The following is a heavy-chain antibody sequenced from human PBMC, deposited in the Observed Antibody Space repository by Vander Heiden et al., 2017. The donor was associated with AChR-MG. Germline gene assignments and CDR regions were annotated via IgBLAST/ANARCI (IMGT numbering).Heavy chain of an antibody. CDR2: INTNTGNP. D-gene: IGHD5-18*01. Sequence: QVQLVPSGSELTQPGASATASCPASGYTFTSYAMNWVRQAPGQGREWIGWINTNTGNPTYAQGFTGWFVFSLDTSVSTAYLQISSLKAEETAVYYCAIPPYTARDNNDAFDIWGQGTMVTVSS. V-gene: IGHV7-4-1*02. J-gene: IGHJ3*02. CDR1: GYTFTSYA. CDR3: AIPPYTARDNNDAFDI.